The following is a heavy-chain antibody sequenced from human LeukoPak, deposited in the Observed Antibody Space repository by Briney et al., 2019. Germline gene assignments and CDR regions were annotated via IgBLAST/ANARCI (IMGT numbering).Heavy chain of an antibody. CDR1: GFTFSGYW. CDR2: IKQDGSEK. Sequence: GGSLRLSCAASGFTFSGYWMSWVRQAPGKGLEWVANIKQDGSEKYYGDSVKGRFTISRDNAKNSLYLQMNSLRAEDTAVYYCARGPSYCGGDCYYYFAYWGQGTLVTVSS. D-gene: IGHD2-21*01. J-gene: IGHJ4*02. V-gene: IGHV3-7*01. CDR3: ARGPSYCGGDCYYYFAY.